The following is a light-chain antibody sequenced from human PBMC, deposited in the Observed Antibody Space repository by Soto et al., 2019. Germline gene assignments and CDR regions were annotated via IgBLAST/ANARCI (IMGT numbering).Light chain of an antibody. Sequence: EIVFSQAPSTLSFSPGERAPPSCKASQSVSSSYLAWYQQKPGQAPRLLIYGASSRATGIPDRFSGSGSGTDFTLTISRLEPEDFAVYYCQQYGSSLLTFGGGTKVDIK. J-gene: IGKJ4*01. V-gene: IGKV3-20*01. CDR2: GAS. CDR3: QQYGSSLLT. CDR1: QSVSSSY.